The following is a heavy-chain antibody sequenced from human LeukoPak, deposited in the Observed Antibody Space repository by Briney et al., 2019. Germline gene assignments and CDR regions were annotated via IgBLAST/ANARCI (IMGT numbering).Heavy chain of an antibody. D-gene: IGHD6-19*01. CDR3: ASRISGIAVALSYYCMDV. CDR2: IIPIFGTA. Sequence: SVKVSCKASGGTFSSYAISWVRQAPGQGLEWMGGIIPIFGTANYAQKFQGRVTITADESTSTAYMELSSLRSEDTAVYYCASRISGIAVALSYYCMDVWGKGTTVTVSS. V-gene: IGHV1-69*01. J-gene: IGHJ6*03. CDR1: GGTFSSYA.